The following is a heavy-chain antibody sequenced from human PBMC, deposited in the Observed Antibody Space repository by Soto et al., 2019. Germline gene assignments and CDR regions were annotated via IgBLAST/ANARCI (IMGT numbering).Heavy chain of an antibody. CDR1: GFTFSSYR. Sequence: QVQLVESGGAVVQPGTSLRLSCTASGFTFSSYRMHWVRQAPGEGLEWVAIIWYDGSHKFYVDSVKGRFAVSRDNSKNTVYLQMNSLTGEDTAVYYCARPPYSGDDPDALEIWGRGTLVTISS. V-gene: IGHV3-33*01. CDR3: ARPPYSGDDPDALEI. J-gene: IGHJ3*02. D-gene: IGHD5-12*01. CDR2: IWYDGSHK.